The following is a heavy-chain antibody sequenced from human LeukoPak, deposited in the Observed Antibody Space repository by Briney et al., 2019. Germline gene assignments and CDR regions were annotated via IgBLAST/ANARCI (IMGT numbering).Heavy chain of an antibody. J-gene: IGHJ6*03. CDR1: GFTFSNYA. V-gene: IGHV3-30*04. Sequence: GGSLRLSCAASGFTFSNYAMHWVRQAPGKGLEWVAVRSYDGSNKYYADSVKGRFTISRDNSKNTLYLQMNSLRAEDTAVYYCASKHYYDSSGYYYLNYMDVWGKGTTVTVSS. CDR2: RSYDGSNK. CDR3: ASKHYYDSSGYYYLNYMDV. D-gene: IGHD3-22*01.